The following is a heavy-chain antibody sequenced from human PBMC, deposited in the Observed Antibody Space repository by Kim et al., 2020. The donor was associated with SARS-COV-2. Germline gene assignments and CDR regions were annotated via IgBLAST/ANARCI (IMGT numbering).Heavy chain of an antibody. CDR1: GFTLSNYA. Sequence: GGSLRLSCAASGFTLSNYAMSWVRQTPRKGLEWVSCISGSSGATYTADSVKGRFTISTDNSKNTLYLQMNSLRAEDTAIYYCAKRLWFGESVGGPFEYWG. CDR3: AKRLWFGESVGGPFEY. D-gene: IGHD3-10*01. V-gene: IGHV3-23*01. CDR2: ISGSSGAT. J-gene: IGHJ4*01.